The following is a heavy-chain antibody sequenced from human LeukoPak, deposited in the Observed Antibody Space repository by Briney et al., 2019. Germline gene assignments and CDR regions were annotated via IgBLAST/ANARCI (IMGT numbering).Heavy chain of an antibody. V-gene: IGHV3-23*01. CDR3: ARDGGLVRGVIIRGDYFDY. J-gene: IGHJ4*02. CDR2: VTISGDTT. CDR1: GFMFNNYG. D-gene: IGHD3-10*01. Sequence: GGSLRLSCGGSGFMFNNYGMNWVRQAPGKGLEWVSSVTISGDTTYYADSVKGRFTISRDNSKNTVFLVMSSLRAEDAAVYYCARDGGLVRGVIIRGDYFDYWGQGTLVTVSS.